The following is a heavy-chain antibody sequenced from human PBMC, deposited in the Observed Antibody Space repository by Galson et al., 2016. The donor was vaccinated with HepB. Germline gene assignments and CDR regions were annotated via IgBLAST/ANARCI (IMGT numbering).Heavy chain of an antibody. J-gene: IGHJ4*02. CDR3: GKGGAYDH. V-gene: IGHV3-23*01. CDR1: GFTFSSSF. CDR2: ISGNGEDT. Sequence: SLRLSCAASGFTFSSSFMNWVRQAPGTGLEWVSGISGNGEDTYYTDSVKGRFTISKDNSKNTLYLQMDSLRVEDTATYYCGKGGAYDHWGQGTAVTVSS.